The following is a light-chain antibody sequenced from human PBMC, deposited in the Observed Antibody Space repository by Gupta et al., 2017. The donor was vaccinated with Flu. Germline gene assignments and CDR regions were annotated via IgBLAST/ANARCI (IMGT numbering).Light chain of an antibody. CDR1: QSVSSY. J-gene: IGKJ3*01. CDR3: QQSNNTPFT. CDR2: AAS. V-gene: IGKV1-39*01. Sequence: PASLSSSVGDRVTISCRASQSVSSYVDWYQQKPGKAPKLLIYAASSMETGIPSRFSGSGSGTDFTLTISSLQPEDFATYYCQQSNNTPFTFGRGTKVDIK.